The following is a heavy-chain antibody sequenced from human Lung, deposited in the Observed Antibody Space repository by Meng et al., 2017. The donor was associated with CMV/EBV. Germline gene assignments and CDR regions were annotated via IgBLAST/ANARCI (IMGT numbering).Heavy chain of an antibody. V-gene: IGHV1-46*01. D-gene: IGHD6-13*01. Sequence: ASVXVSXXASGYTLTNYYIHWVRQAPGQGLEWMGIINPSGGSTSYAQKFQGRVTMTRDTSTSTVYMELSSLRSEDTAVYYCASRGYSSSWRGAFDIWGQGTXVTVSS. J-gene: IGHJ3*02. CDR3: ASRGYSSSWRGAFDI. CDR1: GYTLTNYY. CDR2: INPSGGST.